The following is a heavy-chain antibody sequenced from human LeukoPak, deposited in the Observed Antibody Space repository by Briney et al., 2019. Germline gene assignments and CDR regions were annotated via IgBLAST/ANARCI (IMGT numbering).Heavy chain of an antibody. V-gene: IGHV3-23*01. CDR3: AKGAYFSGSYGFAFDY. J-gene: IGHJ4*02. Sequence: GGSLRLSCAASGLTFSSYPMTWVRQAPGKGLEWFSAISGGGGSTHYADSVKGRFTISRDNSKNTLYLQMNSLRAEDTAVYFCAKGAYFSGSYGFAFDYWGQGTLVTVSS. CDR1: GLTFSSYP. D-gene: IGHD3-10*01. CDR2: ISGGGGST.